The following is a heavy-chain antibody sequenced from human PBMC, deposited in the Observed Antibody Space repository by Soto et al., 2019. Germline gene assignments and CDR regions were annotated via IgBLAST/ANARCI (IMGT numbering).Heavy chain of an antibody. Sequence: SETLSLTCTVSGGSISNYYWTWIRQPPGKGLEWIGYVYYSGSTNYNPSLKSRVTISVDTSKNQFSLNLSSVTAADTAVYYCARNDRGLLYYFDYWGQGTLVTVSS. CDR1: GGSISNYY. D-gene: IGHD3-10*01. V-gene: IGHV4-59*01. J-gene: IGHJ4*02. CDR2: VYYSGST. CDR3: ARNDRGLLYYFDY.